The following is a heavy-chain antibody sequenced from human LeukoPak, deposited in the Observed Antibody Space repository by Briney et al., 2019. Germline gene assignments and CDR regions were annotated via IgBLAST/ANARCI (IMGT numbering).Heavy chain of an antibody. CDR1: GYTFTIYY. V-gene: IGHV1-3*01. CDR2: INAGSGNT. D-gene: IGHD5-24*01. J-gene: IGHJ5*02. CDR3: ARGEDGYNS. Sequence: ASVTVSCKASGYTFTIYYMHWVRQAPGQGLEWMGWINAGSGNTKYSQNFQGRVTITRDTSASTAYMELSSLRSEDTAMYYCARGEDGYNSWGQGTLVTVSS.